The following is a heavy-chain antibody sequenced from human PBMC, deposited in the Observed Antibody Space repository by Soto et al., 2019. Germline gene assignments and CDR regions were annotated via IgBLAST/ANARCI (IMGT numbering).Heavy chain of an antibody. V-gene: IGHV4-30-2*06. J-gene: IGHJ4*02. CDR1: GASIGSGGFS. D-gene: IGHD4-17*01. CDR2: IYISGTN. Sequence: QLQLQESGSGLVKPSQTLSLTCAVSGASIGSGGFSWGWIRQSPGTGLEWVGYIYISGTNYYNPSLKCRVTISVDRSKNQFSLKLTSVTAADTAVYYCARGHGDFLFEYWGQGTLVTVSS. CDR3: ARGHGDFLFEY.